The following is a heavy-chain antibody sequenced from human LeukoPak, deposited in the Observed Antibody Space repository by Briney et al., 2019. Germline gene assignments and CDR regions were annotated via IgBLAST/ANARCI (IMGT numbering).Heavy chain of an antibody. J-gene: IGHJ4*02. D-gene: IGHD5-18*01. CDR1: GFTFRDYSDYW. CDR3: ARVGRYSYAHNS. CDR2: IKQDGSEK. V-gene: IGHV3-7*01. Sequence: PGGPLRLSCAASGFTFRDYSDYWMSWVRQAPGKGLEWVANIKQDGSEKYYVDSVKGRFTISRDNAKNSLFLQMNSLRAEDTALYYCARVGRYSYAHNSWGQGTLVTVSS.